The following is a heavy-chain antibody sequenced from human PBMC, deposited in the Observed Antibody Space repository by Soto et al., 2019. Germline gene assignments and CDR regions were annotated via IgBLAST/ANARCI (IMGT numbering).Heavy chain of an antibody. V-gene: IGHV1-2*04. Sequence: ASVKVSCKASGYTFTGYYMHWVRQAPGQGLEWMGWINPNSGGTNYAQKFQGWVTMTRDTSISTAYMEPSRLRSDDTAVYYCARTPIAVAGGYYYYGMDVWGQGTTVTVSS. CDR3: ARTPIAVAGGYYYYGMDV. CDR1: GYTFTGYY. D-gene: IGHD6-19*01. J-gene: IGHJ6*02. CDR2: INPNSGGT.